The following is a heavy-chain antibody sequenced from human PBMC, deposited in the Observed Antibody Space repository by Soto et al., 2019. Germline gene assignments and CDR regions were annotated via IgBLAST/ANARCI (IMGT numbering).Heavy chain of an antibody. CDR2: INHSGST. CDR3: ASTILLWFGEARRYFDY. D-gene: IGHD3-10*01. CDR1: GGSFSGYY. V-gene: IGHV4-34*01. Sequence: PSETLSLTCAVYGGSFSGYYWSWIRQPPGKGLEWIGEINHSGSTNYNPSLKSRVTISVDTSKNQFSLKLSSVTAADTAVYYCASTILLWFGEARRYFDYWGQGTLVTVSS. J-gene: IGHJ4*02.